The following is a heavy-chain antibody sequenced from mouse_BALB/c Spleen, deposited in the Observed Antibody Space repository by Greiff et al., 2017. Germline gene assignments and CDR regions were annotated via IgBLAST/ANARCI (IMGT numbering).Heavy chain of an antibody. Sequence: VKLQESGAELVRPGVSVKISCKGSGYTFTDYAMHWVKQSHAKSLEWIGVISTYYGDASYNQKFKGKATMTVDKSSSTAYMELARLTSEDSAIYYCASGGLLGAMDYWGQGTSVTVSS. CDR2: ISTYYGDA. J-gene: IGHJ4*01. CDR3: ASGGLLGAMDY. D-gene: IGHD2-3*01. CDR1: GYTFTDYA. V-gene: IGHV1S137*01.